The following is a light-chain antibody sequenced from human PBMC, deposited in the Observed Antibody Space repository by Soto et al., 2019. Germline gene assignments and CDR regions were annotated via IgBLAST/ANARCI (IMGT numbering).Light chain of an antibody. CDR1: QSVSSN. CDR2: GAS. V-gene: IGKV3-15*01. CDR3: QQRHMWPIT. J-gene: IGKJ5*01. Sequence: EILMPQSPATLSVSPGERATLCFRASQSVSSNLAWYQQKPGQAPRLLIYGASTRATGIPARFSGSGSGTDFTLTISSLEPEDSAVYYCQQRHMWPITFGQGTRLEI.